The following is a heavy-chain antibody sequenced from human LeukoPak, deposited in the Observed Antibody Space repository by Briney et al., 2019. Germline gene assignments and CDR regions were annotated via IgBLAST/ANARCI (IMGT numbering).Heavy chain of an antibody. V-gene: IGHV5-10-1*01. CDR3: ARGGAVERYCSSTSCYWVDAFDI. CDR2: IDPSDSYT. J-gene: IGHJ3*02. CDR1: GYIFTSYW. Sequence: HGASLLISCKGSGYIFTSYWISWVRQMPGKGLEWMGRIDPSDSYTNYSPSFQGHVTISADKSISTAYLQWSSLKASDTAMYYCARGGAVERYCSSTSCYWVDAFDIWGQGTMVTVSS. D-gene: IGHD2-2*01.